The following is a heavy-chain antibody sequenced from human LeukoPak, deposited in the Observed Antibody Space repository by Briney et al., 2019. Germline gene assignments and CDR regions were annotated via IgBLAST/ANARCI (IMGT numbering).Heavy chain of an antibody. J-gene: IGHJ4*02. CDR3: ARARFGDTAMVPDY. Sequence: SETLSLTCAVSGGSISSGGYSWSWIRQPPGKGLEWIGYIYHSGSTYYNPSLKSRVTISVDRSKNQFSLKLSSVTAADTAVYYCARARFGDTAMVPDYWGQGTLVTVSS. CDR1: GGSISSGGYS. V-gene: IGHV4-30-2*01. CDR2: IYHSGST. D-gene: IGHD5-18*01.